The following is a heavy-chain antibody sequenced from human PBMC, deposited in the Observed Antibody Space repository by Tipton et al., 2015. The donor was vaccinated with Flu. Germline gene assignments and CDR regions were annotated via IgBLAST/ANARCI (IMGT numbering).Heavy chain of an antibody. CDR3: ARGVATVDY. CDR1: GGSISSSSYY. D-gene: IGHD4-23*01. CDR2: IYYSGST. V-gene: IGHV4-39*07. J-gene: IGHJ4*02. Sequence: LRLSCTVSGGSISSSSYYWGWIRQPPGKGLEWIGSIYYSGSTYYNPSLKSRVTISVDTSKNQFSLKLSSVTAADTAVYYCARGVATVDYWGQGTLVTVSS.